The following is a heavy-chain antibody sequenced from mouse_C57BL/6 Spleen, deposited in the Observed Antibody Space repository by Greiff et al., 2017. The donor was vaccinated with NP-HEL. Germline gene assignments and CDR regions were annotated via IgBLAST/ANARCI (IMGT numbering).Heavy chain of an antibody. CDR3: ARETYYGSSYEWYFDV. Sequence: EVQLVESGGGLVKPGGSLKLSCAASGFTFSSYAMSWVRQTPEQRLEWVATLSDGGSYTYYPDNVKGRITISRDNAKNNLYLQMSHLKSEDTAMYYCARETYYGSSYEWYFDVWGTGTTVTVSS. V-gene: IGHV5-4*01. D-gene: IGHD1-1*01. CDR1: GFTFSSYA. J-gene: IGHJ1*03. CDR2: LSDGGSYT.